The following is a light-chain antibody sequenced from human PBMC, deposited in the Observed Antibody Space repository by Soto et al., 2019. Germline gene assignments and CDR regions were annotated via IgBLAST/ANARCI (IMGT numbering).Light chain of an antibody. CDR3: QQRSNWPPGT. CDR2: DAS. CDR1: QSVSSY. Sequence: ELVLTQSPATLPLSPGERATLSCRVSQSVSSYLAWYQQKPGQAPRLLIYDASNRATGIPARFSGSGSGTDFTLTISSLEPEDFAVYYCQQRSNWPPGTFGGGTKVDIK. J-gene: IGKJ4*01. V-gene: IGKV3-11*01.